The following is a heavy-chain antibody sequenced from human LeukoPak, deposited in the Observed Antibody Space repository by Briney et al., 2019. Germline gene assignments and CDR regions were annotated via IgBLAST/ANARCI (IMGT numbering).Heavy chain of an antibody. CDR1: GYTFTNYW. V-gene: IGHV5-51*01. J-gene: IGHJ6*02. CDR3: ARRPGATRNYNGMDV. Sequence: GESLQISCKGSGYTFTNYWIGWVRQLPGKGLEWMGIIYPGDSDTRYSPPFQGQVTISADRSISTAYLQWSSLKASDTAIYYCARRPGATRNYNGMDVWGQGTTVTVSS. D-gene: IGHD1-26*01. CDR2: IYPGDSDT.